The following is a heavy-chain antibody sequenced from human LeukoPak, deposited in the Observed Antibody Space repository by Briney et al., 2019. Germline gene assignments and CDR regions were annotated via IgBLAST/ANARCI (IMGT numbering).Heavy chain of an antibody. V-gene: IGHV3-48*03. CDR2: ISSSGSTI. Sequence: PGGSLRLSCAASGFTFSSYEMNWVRQAPGKGLEWVSYISSSGSTIYYADSVKGRFTISRDNAKNSLYLQINSLRAEDTAVYYCAMIPGIAAASSYWGQGTLVTVSS. D-gene: IGHD6-13*01. CDR3: AMIPGIAAASSY. J-gene: IGHJ4*02. CDR1: GFTFSSYE.